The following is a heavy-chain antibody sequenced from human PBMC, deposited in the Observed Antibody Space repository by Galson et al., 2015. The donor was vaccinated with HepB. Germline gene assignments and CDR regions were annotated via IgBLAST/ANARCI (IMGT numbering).Heavy chain of an antibody. D-gene: IGHD3-10*01. J-gene: IGHJ3*02. CDR1: GYTFTSYY. Sequence: SVKVSCKASGYTFTSYYMHWVRQAPGQGLEWMGIIDPSGGTTSYAQRLQGRVTMTRDTSTSTVYMELSSLRSEDTAVYYCAGNYYGSGSYHNAFDIWGQGTTVTVSS. CDR2: IDPSGGTT. V-gene: IGHV1-46*04. CDR3: AGNYYGSGSYHNAFDI.